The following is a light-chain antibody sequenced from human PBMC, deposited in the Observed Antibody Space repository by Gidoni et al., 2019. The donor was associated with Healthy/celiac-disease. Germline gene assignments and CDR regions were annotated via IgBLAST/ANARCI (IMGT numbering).Light chain of an antibody. CDR1: QSVSSSY. V-gene: IGKV3-20*01. CDR3: QQYGSWT. J-gene: IGKJ1*01. Sequence: ELVLTQSPGTLSLSPGERATLSCRASQSVSSSYLAWYQQKPGQAPRLLIYGASSRATGIPDRFSGSGSGTDFNLTISRLEPEDFAVYYCQQYGSWTFGQGTKVEIK. CDR2: GAS.